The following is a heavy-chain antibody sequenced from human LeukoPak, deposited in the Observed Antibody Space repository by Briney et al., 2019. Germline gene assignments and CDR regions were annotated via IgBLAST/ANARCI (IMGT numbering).Heavy chain of an antibody. Sequence: PGGSLRLSCAASGFTFSRYWMHWVRQAPGKGLVWVSRINSDGSNTNYADSVKGRFTISRDTSKNTVYLQMNTLRAEDSALYYCTRTGLGYRLGNGLDAWGQGTQVTVSS. CDR2: INSDGSNT. CDR3: TRTGLGYRLGNGLDA. CDR1: GFTFSRYW. J-gene: IGHJ5*02. D-gene: IGHD5-18*01. V-gene: IGHV3-74*01.